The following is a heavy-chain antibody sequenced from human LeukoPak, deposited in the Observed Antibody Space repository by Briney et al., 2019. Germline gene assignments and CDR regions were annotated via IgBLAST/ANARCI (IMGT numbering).Heavy chain of an antibody. CDR1: GFTFSSYA. J-gene: IGHJ3*02. CDR2: IRYDGSNK. CDR3: ASRVGSGSYYNDAFDI. Sequence: QPGGSLRLSCAASGFTFSSYAMHWVRQAPGKGLEGVAFIRYDGSNKYYADSVKGRFTISRDNSKNTLYLQMNSLRAEDTAVYYCASRVGSGSYYNDAFDIWGQGTMVTVSS. D-gene: IGHD3-10*01. V-gene: IGHV3-30*02.